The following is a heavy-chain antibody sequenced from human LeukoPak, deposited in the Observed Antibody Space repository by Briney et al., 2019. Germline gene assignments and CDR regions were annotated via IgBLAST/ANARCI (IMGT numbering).Heavy chain of an antibody. CDR2: INTNTGNP. D-gene: IGHD2-2*01. CDR1: GYTFTGYY. Sequence: ASVKVSCKASGYTFTGYYMHWVRQAPGQGLEWMAWINTNTGNPTYAQGFTGRVVFSLDTSISTAYLHISGLKAEDTAVYYCARDGLRSCTSSSCYPGEDAFDIWGQGTMVTVSS. CDR3: ARDGLRSCTSSSCYPGEDAFDI. J-gene: IGHJ3*02. V-gene: IGHV7-4-1*02.